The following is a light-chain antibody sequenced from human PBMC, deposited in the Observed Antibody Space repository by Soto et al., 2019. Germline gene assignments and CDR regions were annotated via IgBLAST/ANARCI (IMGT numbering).Light chain of an antibody. V-gene: IGLV2-14*01. CDR1: SSDVGGYNY. CDR2: EDS. CDR3: SSYTSSSPYV. J-gene: IGLJ1*01. Sequence: QSVLTQPASVSGSPGQSITISCTGTSSDVGGYNYVSWYQQHPGKAPKLMIYEDSNRPSGVSNRFSGSKSGNTASLTISGLQAEDEADYYCSSYTSSSPYVFGTGTKVTV.